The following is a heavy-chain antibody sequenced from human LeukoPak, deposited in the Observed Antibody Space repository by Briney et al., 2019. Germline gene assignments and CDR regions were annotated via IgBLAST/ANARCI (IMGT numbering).Heavy chain of an antibody. J-gene: IGHJ4*02. V-gene: IGHV1-2*02. Sequence: GASVKVSCKASGYTFTGYYMHWVRQAPGQGLEWMGWINPNSGGTNYAQKFQGRVTMTRDTSISTAYMELSRLRSDDTAVYYCARDQEPATKIKTVASDYWGQGTLVTVSS. CDR1: GYTFTGYY. D-gene: IGHD4-23*01. CDR3: ARDQEPATKIKTVASDY. CDR2: INPNSGGT.